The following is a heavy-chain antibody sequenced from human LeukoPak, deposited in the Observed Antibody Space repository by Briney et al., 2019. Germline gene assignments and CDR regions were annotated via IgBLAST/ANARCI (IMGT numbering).Heavy chain of an antibody. CDR2: IYYSGST. V-gene: IGHV4-31*03. J-gene: IGHJ4*02. D-gene: IGHD1-7*01. CDR1: GGSISSGGYY. Sequence: SETLSLTCTVSGGSISSGGYYWSWIRQHPGKGLEWIGYIYYSGSTYYNPSLKSRVTISVDTSKNQFSLKLSSVTAADTAVYYCANPRGGNSRDDYWGQGTLVTVSS. CDR3: ANPRGGNSRDDY.